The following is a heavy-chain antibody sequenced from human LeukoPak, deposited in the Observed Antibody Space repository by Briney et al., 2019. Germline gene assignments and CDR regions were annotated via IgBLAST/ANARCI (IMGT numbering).Heavy chain of an antibody. V-gene: IGHV3-30*02. J-gene: IGHJ4*02. CDR1: GFNFNSYD. D-gene: IGHD6-13*01. CDR2: IRYDGSEK. Sequence: GGSLRLXCAASGFNFNSYDMQWVRQSPGKGLEWVTFIRYDGSEKYYVDSVEGRFTISRDNSKNTLYLQMNSLRAEDTAVYYCATSVTGYSSPFYYWGQGTLVTVSP. CDR3: ATSVTGYSSPFYY.